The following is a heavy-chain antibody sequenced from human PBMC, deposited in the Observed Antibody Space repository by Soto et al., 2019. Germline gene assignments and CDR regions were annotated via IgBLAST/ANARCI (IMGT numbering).Heavy chain of an antibody. CDR3: AREGIRRAAAGTNYYYYYGMDV. CDR1: GFTFSSYG. D-gene: IGHD6-13*01. CDR2: IWYDGSNK. Sequence: GGSLRLSCAASGFTFSSYGMHWVRQAPGKGLEWVAVIWYDGSNKYYADSVKGRFTISRDNSKNTLYLQMNSLRAEDTAVYYCAREGIRRAAAGTNYYYYYGMDVWGQGTTVTVSS. V-gene: IGHV3-33*01. J-gene: IGHJ6*02.